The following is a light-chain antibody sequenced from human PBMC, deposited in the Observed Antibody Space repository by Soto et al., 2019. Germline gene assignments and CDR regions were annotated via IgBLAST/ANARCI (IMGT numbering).Light chain of an antibody. J-gene: IGKJ2*03. Sequence: EIVLTQSPGTLSLSPGERATLSCRASQSVSRSSLAWYQQKPGQTPRLLIYGASTRVAGIPDRFSGGGSATDFILTISRLEPEDSAVYYCQQYGEPHPYGFGQGTKLEIK. CDR3: QQYGEPHPYG. CDR2: GAS. CDR1: QSVSRSS. V-gene: IGKV3-20*01.